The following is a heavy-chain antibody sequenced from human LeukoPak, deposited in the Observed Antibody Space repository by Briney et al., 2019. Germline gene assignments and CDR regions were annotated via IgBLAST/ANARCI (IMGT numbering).Heavy chain of an antibody. D-gene: IGHD1-26*01. CDR1: GFTFSSYW. Sequence: PGGSLRLSCTASGFTFSSYWMHWVRQAPGKGLEWVSGINWNGGSTGYADSVKGRFTISRDNAKNSLYLQMNSLRAEDTALYYCARDRGSYYPDYWGQGTLVTVSS. V-gene: IGHV3-20*04. CDR3: ARDRGSYYPDY. CDR2: INWNGGST. J-gene: IGHJ4*02.